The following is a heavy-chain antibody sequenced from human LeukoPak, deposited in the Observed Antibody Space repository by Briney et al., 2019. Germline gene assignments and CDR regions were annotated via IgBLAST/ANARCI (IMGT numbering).Heavy chain of an antibody. V-gene: IGHV3-21*01. Sequence: PGGSLRLSCAASGLTFSSYNMNWVRQAPGKGLEWVSSISSSSSYIYYADSVKGRFTFSRDNAKNSLYLQMNSLRAEDTAVYSCARAMCSDPYYFDNWGQGNRVTVSA. J-gene: IGHJ4*02. D-gene: IGHD3-10*02. CDR3: ARAMCSDPYYFDN. CDR2: ISSSSSYI. CDR1: GLTFSSYN.